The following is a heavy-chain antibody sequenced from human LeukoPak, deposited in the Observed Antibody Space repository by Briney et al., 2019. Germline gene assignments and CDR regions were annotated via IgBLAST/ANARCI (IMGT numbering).Heavy chain of an antibody. D-gene: IGHD4-11*01. Sequence: SETLSLTCTVSGGSISSYYWSWIRQPPGKGLECIGYIYYSGSTNYNPSLKSRVTISVDTSKNQFSLKLTSVTAADTAVYYCARAEINDYSRYWGQGIPVIVSS. V-gene: IGHV4-59*08. CDR3: ARAEINDYSRY. CDR2: IYYSGST. CDR1: GGSISSYY. J-gene: IGHJ4*02.